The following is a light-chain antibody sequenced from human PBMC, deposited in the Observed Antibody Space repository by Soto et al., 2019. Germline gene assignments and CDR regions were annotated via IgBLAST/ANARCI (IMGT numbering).Light chain of an antibody. CDR1: SSDIGTYDY. CDR2: EVS. CDR3: CSYGGGKNFYG. V-gene: IGLV2-8*01. J-gene: IGLJ1*01. Sequence: QSALTQPPSASGSPGQSVTISCTGTSSDIGTYDYVSWYQHLPDKAPKLIIYEVSKRPSGVPDRFSGSKSGNTASLTVSGLQAQDEGDYHCCSYGGGKNFYGFGTGTKVTVL.